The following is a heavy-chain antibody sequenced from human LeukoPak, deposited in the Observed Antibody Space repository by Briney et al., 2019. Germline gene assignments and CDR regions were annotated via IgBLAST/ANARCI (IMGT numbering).Heavy chain of an antibody. V-gene: IGHV1-2*02. J-gene: IGHJ4*02. Sequence: ASVKVSCKASGFIFTAYYIHWVRQAPGQGLEWMGWLNLNSGGTKYAQKFQGRVTMTRDTSISTAYMELSRLRSDDTAVYYCARDRTKYCRSTSCPLDYWGQGTLVTVSS. CDR1: GFIFTAYY. D-gene: IGHD2-2*01. CDR2: LNLNSGGT. CDR3: ARDRTKYCRSTSCPLDY.